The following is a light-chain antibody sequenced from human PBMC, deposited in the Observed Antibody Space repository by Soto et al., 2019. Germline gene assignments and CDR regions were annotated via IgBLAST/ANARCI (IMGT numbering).Light chain of an antibody. V-gene: IGLV2-14*01. CDR2: DVS. CDR3: SSYTSSSTVV. J-gene: IGLJ2*01. Sequence: QPVLTQPASVSGSPGQSIAISCTGTSHDVGGYNYVSWYQQHPGKAPKLMIYDVSARPSGVSNRFSGSKSDNTASLTISGLQAEDEADYYCSSYTSSSTVVFGGATKLTVL. CDR1: SHDVGGYNY.